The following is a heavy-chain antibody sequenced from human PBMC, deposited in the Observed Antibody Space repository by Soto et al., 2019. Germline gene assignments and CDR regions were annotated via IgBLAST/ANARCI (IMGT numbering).Heavy chain of an antibody. CDR2: ISPGSRYP. Sequence: WGSLRLSYSGSGFTFVGSYMSWIRQAPGKGLEWLSYISPGSRYPAYADSVKGRFTISRDNAKRSLYLQMMSLTAEDTAIYYCVRGGGGGLFDPWGQGTMVTVSS. CDR3: VRGGGGGLFDP. V-gene: IGHV3-11*06. J-gene: IGHJ5*02. CDR1: GFTFVGSY. D-gene: IGHD2-15*01.